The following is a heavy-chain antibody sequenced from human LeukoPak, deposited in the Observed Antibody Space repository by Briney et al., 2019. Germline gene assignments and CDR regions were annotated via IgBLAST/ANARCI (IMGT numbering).Heavy chain of an antibody. D-gene: IGHD6-13*01. CDR2: INPNSGGT. J-gene: IGHJ3*02. Sequence: ASVKVSCKASGYTFTGYYMHWVRQAPGQGLEWMGWINPNSGGTNYAQKFQGRVTMTRDTSISTAYMELSRLRSDDTAVYYCAITEVQQLERYAFGIWGQGTMVTVSS. CDR1: GYTFTGYY. V-gene: IGHV1-2*02. CDR3: AITEVQQLERYAFGI.